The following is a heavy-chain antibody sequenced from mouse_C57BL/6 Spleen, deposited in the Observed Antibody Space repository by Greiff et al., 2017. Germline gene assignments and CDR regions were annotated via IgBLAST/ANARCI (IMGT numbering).Heavy chain of an antibody. V-gene: IGHV1-55*01. CDR1: GYTFTSYW. J-gene: IGHJ4*01. CDR2: IYPGSGST. Sequence: QVQLQQSGAELVKPGASVKMSCKASGYTFTSYWITWVKQRPGQGLEWIGDIYPGSGSTNYNEKFKSKATLTVDTSSSTAYMQLSNLTSEYSAVYYCATAGDAMDYWGQGTSVTVSS. CDR3: ATAGDAMDY.